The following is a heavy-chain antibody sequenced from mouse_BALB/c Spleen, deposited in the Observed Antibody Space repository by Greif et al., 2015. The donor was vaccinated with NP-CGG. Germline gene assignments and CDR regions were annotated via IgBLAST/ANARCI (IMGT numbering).Heavy chain of an antibody. CDR1: GYTFTSYY. Sequence: QVQLQQSGAGLVKPGASVKLSCKASGYTFTSYYVYWVKQRPGQGLEWIGEINPTNGDTKFNEKFKSKAKLTVDKSSSTAYMQLSSQTSEDSAVYYCARSGYGNYFDYWGQGTTLTVSS. CDR2: INPTNGDT. J-gene: IGHJ2*01. CDR3: ARSGYGNYFDY. V-gene: IGHV1S81*02. D-gene: IGHD2-10*02.